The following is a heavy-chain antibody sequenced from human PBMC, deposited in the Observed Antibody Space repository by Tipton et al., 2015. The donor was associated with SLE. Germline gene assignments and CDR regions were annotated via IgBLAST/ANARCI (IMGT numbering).Heavy chain of an antibody. CDR1: GYSISSGYY. Sequence: TLSLTCAVSGYSISSGYYWGWIRQPPGKGLEWIGCIYLSGSTYYNPSLKSRVTISVDTSKNQFSLKLSSVTAADTAVYYCARPAGYSSSWYYYWGQGTLVTVSS. V-gene: IGHV4-38-2*01. CDR2: IYLSGST. D-gene: IGHD6-13*01. CDR3: ARPAGYSSSWYYY. J-gene: IGHJ4*02.